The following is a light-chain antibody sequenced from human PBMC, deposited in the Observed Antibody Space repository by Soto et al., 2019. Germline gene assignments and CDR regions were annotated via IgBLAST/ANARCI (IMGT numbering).Light chain of an antibody. J-gene: IGLJ1*01. V-gene: IGLV2-14*01. CDR3: SSYTSSSTLYV. CDR1: SSDVGGYNY. Sequence: QSVLTQPASVSGSPGQSITISCTGTSSDVGGYNYVSWYQQHPGKAPKLMIYEVSNRPSGVSNRFSGSKSGNTASLTISGLQAEDEADYYCSSYTSSSTLYVXGTGTKVT. CDR2: EVS.